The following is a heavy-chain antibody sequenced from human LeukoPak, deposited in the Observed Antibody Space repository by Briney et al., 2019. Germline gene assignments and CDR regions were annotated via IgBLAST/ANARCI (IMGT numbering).Heavy chain of an antibody. D-gene: IGHD1-26*01. CDR3: ARDVVVGATCFDP. CDR1: GYTFTGYY. Sequence: GASVKVSCKAPGYTFTGYYMHWVRQAPGQGLEWMGWINPNSGGTNYAQKFQGRVTMTRDTSISTAYMELSRLRSDDTAVYYCARDVVVGATCFDPWGQGTLVTVSS. CDR2: INPNSGGT. J-gene: IGHJ5*02. V-gene: IGHV1-2*02.